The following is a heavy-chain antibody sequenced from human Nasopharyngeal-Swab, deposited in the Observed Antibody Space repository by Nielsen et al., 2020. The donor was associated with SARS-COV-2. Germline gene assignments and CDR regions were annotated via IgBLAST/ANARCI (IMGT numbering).Heavy chain of an antibody. D-gene: IGHD5-18*01. Sequence: ASVKVSCKASGYTFTSYGISWVRQAPGQGLEWMGWISAYNGNTNYAQKLQGRVNMTTDTSTSTAYMELRSLRSDDTAVYYCAREFRRDSYGYHYYYGMDVWGQGTTVTVSS. J-gene: IGHJ6*02. CDR2: ISAYNGNT. CDR1: GYTFTSYG. V-gene: IGHV1-18*01. CDR3: AREFRRDSYGYHYYYGMDV.